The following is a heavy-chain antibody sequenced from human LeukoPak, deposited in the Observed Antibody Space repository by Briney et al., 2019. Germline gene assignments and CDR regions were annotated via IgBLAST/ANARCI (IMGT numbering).Heavy chain of an antibody. Sequence: ASVTVSCKASGYTFTAYYLHWVRQAPGQRLEWMGWINPNSGDTNYAQKFQGRVTMTRDTSISTAYMELSRLRSDDTAVYYCARVWVVTAIMDVWGKGTTVTVSS. CDR1: GYTFTAYY. V-gene: IGHV1-2*02. CDR2: INPNSGDT. D-gene: IGHD2-21*02. J-gene: IGHJ6*03. CDR3: ARVWVVTAIMDV.